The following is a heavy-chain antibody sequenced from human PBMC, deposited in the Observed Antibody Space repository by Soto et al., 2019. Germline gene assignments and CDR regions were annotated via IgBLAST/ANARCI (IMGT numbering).Heavy chain of an antibody. CDR3: ARGYYDILTGRY. J-gene: IGHJ4*02. CDR2: INPSTGSA. CDR1: GYTFTGYY. D-gene: IGHD3-9*01. Sequence: ASVKVSCKASGYTFTGYYMHWVRQAPGQGLEWMGWINPSTGSASYARMFQGRVTITRDTSASTAYMELSSLRSEDTAVYYCARGYYDILTGRYWGQGTLVTVSS. V-gene: IGHV1-46*01.